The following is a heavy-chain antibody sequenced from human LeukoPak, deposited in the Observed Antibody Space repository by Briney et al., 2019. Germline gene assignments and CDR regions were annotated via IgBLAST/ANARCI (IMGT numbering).Heavy chain of an antibody. Sequence: GGSLRLSCAASGFTFSSYWMHWVRQAPGKGLVWVSRINTDGSSTNYADSVKGRFTISRDNSKNTLYLQMNSLRAEDTAVYYCAKDLGYYDSSGYPDYWGQGTLVTVSS. D-gene: IGHD3-22*01. V-gene: IGHV3-74*01. CDR1: GFTFSSYW. CDR2: INTDGSST. J-gene: IGHJ4*02. CDR3: AKDLGYYDSSGYPDY.